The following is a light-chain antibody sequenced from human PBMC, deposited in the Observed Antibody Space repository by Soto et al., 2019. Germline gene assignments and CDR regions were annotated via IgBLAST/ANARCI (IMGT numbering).Light chain of an antibody. CDR2: GSD. Sequence: QPVLTQPRSASGTPGQSVTISCSGSSSNIGSKTVNWYQQLPGTAPKLLIYGSDRRPSGVPGRFSGSKSGTSASLAISGLQSEDEADYYCAAWDDSVNGNVFGTGTKVTGL. CDR1: SSNIGSKT. CDR3: AAWDDSVNGNV. V-gene: IGLV1-44*01. J-gene: IGLJ1*01.